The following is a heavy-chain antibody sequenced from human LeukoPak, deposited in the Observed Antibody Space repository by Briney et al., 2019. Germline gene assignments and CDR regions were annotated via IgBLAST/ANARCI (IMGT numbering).Heavy chain of an antibody. CDR3: AKAALGSSTSCPDY. V-gene: IGHV3-23*01. Sequence: GGSLRLSCAASGFTFSSYAMSWVRQAPGKGLEWVSAISGSGGSTYYADSVKGRFTISRDNSKNTLYLQMNSPRAEDTAVYYCAKAALGSSTSCPDYWGQGTLVTVSS. J-gene: IGHJ4*02. CDR2: ISGSGGST. CDR1: GFTFSSYA. D-gene: IGHD2-2*01.